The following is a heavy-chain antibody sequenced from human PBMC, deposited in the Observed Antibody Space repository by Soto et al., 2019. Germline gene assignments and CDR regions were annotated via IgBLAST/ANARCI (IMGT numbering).Heavy chain of an antibody. CDR1: GFTFSSYA. CDR3: AKDGGSVCSGGTCYFQAPDY. D-gene: IGHD2-15*01. Sequence: GGSLRLSCAASGFTFSSYAMSWVRQAPGKGLEWVSGIDGSGRNTYYADSVKGRFTISRDNSKNTLSVQMNGLRVEDTALYYCAKDGGSVCSGGTCYFQAPDYWGQGTLVTVSS. J-gene: IGHJ4*02. V-gene: IGHV3-23*01. CDR2: IDGSGRNT.